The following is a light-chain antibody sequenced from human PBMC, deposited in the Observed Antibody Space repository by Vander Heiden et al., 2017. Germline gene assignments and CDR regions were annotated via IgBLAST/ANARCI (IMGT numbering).Light chain of an antibody. J-gene: IGKJ4*01. CDR1: QDITNY. V-gene: IGKV1-33*01. Sequence: DIQMTQSPSSLSASVGDRVTIACQASQDITNYLNWYQQKPGKAPKLLIYDASNLETGVPSRFSGSGYGTEFTFTINSLQPEDFAPYYCQQYDNLGGLTFGGGTKVEIK. CDR2: DAS. CDR3: QQYDNLGGLT.